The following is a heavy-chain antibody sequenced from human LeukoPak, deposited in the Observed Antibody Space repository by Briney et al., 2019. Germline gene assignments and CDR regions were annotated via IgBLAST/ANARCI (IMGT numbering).Heavy chain of an antibody. Sequence: GGSLRLSCAASGFTSNDYVMSWVRQAPGKGLEWVSSISGSGRSLYYADSIKGRFNISRDNSKHILYLQMDSLRAEDTATYYCATEVVYWGQGALVTVSS. CDR2: ISGSGRSL. CDR1: GFTSNDYV. V-gene: IGHV3-23*01. J-gene: IGHJ4*02. CDR3: ATEVVY.